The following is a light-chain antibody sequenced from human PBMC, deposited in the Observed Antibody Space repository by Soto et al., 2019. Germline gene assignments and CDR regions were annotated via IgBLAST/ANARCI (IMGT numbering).Light chain of an antibody. V-gene: IGKV1-5*01. Sequence: DIQMTQSPSILSASVGDRVTITCRASQSIRSWLAWYQQKPGEAPKLLIYGASTLRTGVPSRFSGSGSGTDFTLTISSLQPEDFATYYCQQSFNIPVTFGQGTRLEIK. CDR1: QSIRSW. CDR2: GAS. CDR3: QQSFNIPVT. J-gene: IGKJ5*01.